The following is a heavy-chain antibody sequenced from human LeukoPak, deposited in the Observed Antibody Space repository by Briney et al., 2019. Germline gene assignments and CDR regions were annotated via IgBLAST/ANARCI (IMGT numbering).Heavy chain of an antibody. D-gene: IGHD5/OR15-5a*01. Sequence: GGSLRLSCAASGFTFSSYGMPWVRQAPGKGLEWVAVISYDGSNKYYADSVKGRFTISRDNSKNTLYLQMNSLRAEDTAVYYCAKTLRFPQYNWFDPWGQGTLVTVSS. CDR3: AKTLRFPQYNWFDP. V-gene: IGHV3-30*18. CDR2: ISYDGSNK. CDR1: GFTFSSYG. J-gene: IGHJ5*02.